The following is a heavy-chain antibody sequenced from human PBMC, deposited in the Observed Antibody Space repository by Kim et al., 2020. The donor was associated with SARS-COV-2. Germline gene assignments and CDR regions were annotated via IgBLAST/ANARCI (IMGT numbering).Heavy chain of an antibody. CDR3: ARDLRRYDSSGYYYFDY. Sequence: VNGRITTTRDNAKNSLYLRMNSLRAEDTAVYYCARDLRRYDSSGYYYFDYWGQGTLVTVSS. D-gene: IGHD3-22*01. J-gene: IGHJ4*02. V-gene: IGHV3-21*01.